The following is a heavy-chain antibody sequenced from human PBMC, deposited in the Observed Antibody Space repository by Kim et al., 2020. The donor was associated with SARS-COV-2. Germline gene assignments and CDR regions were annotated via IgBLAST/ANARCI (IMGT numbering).Heavy chain of an antibody. V-gene: IGHV3-33*08. CDR3: GWQWLLYEDAFDI. CDR2: IWYDGSNK. Sequence: GGSLRLSCAASGFTFSSYGMHWVRQAPGKGLEWVAVIWYDGSNKYYADSVKGRFTISRDNSKNTLYLQMNSLRAEDTAVYYCGWQWLLYEDAFDIWGQGTMVTVSS. D-gene: IGHD3-3*01. CDR1: GFTFSSYG. J-gene: IGHJ3*02.